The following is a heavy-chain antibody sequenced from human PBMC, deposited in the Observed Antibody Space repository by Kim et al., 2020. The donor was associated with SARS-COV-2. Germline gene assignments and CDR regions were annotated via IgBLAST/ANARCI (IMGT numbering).Heavy chain of an antibody. J-gene: IGHJ4*02. D-gene: IGHD2-2*01. CDR3: ARDRNASRRTDF. Sequence: GGSLRLSCAASGFAFDTYWMHWVRQVPGRGPVWLARINADGSNVCYADSVKGRFSVSRDNNRNRLYLQLDSLRGEDTAVYYCARDRNASRRTDFWGQGTPVTVSS. CDR1: GFAFDTYW. V-gene: IGHV3-74*01. CDR2: INADGSNV.